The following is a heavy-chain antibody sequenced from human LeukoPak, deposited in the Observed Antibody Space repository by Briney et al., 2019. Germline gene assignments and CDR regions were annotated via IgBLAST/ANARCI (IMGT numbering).Heavy chain of an antibody. CDR3: ATANYNYYMDV. J-gene: IGHJ6*03. CDR1: GYTLTELS. V-gene: IGHV1-24*01. CDR2: FDDEDAET. Sequence: GASVRVSCKASGYTLTELSIHWVRQAPGKGRGGMGGFDDEDAETIYAQKFQGRATMTEDTSTDTAYMELSGLRSEDTAVYYCATANYNYYMDVWGKGTTVTVSS.